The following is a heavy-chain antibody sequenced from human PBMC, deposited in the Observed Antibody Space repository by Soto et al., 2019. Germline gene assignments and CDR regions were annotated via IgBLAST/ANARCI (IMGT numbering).Heavy chain of an antibody. J-gene: IGHJ4*02. CDR1: GLSFRSYA. D-gene: IGHD1-1*01. CDR3: ANASTTTGVTGPDS. Sequence: GGSLRLSCAASGLSFRSYAMCWVRQAPGKGLEWVSAINAAGGNTYYADSVKGRFTISRDNSENTLHLQMNSLRAEDTAVYYCANASTTTGVTGPDSCAQGTLVTVSS. V-gene: IGHV3-23*01. CDR2: INAAGGNT.